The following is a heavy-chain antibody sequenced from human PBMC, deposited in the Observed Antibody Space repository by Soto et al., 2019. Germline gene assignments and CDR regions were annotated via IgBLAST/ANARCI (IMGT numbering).Heavy chain of an antibody. CDR2: ISYDGSNK. Sequence: HPGGSLRLSCAASGFTFSSYGMHWVRQAPGKGLEWVAVISYDGSNKYYADSVKGRFTISRDNSKNTLYLQMNSLRAEDTAVYYCAKDHRRKLSRYAFDIWGQGTMVTVSS. CDR3: AKDHRRKLSRYAFDI. V-gene: IGHV3-30*18. CDR1: GFTFSSYG. J-gene: IGHJ3*02. D-gene: IGHD5-18*01.